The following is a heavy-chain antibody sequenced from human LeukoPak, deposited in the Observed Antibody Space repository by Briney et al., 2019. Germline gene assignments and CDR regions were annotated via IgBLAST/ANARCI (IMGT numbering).Heavy chain of an antibody. CDR1: GFTFSSYG. J-gene: IGHJ4*02. CDR2: IWYDGSNK. CDR3: ARVLYEAEAFDY. Sequence: GGSLRLSCAASGFTFSSYGMHWVRQAPGKGLEWVAVIWYDGSNKYYADSVKGRFNISRDNSKNTLYLQMNSLRAEDTAVYYCARVLYEAEAFDYWGQGTLVTVSS. V-gene: IGHV3-33*01. D-gene: IGHD2-15*01.